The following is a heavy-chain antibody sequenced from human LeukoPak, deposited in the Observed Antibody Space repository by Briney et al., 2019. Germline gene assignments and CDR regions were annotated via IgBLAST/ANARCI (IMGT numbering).Heavy chain of an antibody. CDR3: ARAMVPLFEN. CDR2: ISGSSSPI. Sequence: GGSLRLSCAASGFTFSTYSMNWVRQAPGKGLEWVSSISGSSSPIYYADFVKGRFTISRDNAKNSLYLQMNSLRDEDTAVYYCARAMVPLFENWGQGTLVTVSS. CDR1: GFTFSTYS. J-gene: IGHJ4*02. D-gene: IGHD4/OR15-4a*01. V-gene: IGHV3-48*02.